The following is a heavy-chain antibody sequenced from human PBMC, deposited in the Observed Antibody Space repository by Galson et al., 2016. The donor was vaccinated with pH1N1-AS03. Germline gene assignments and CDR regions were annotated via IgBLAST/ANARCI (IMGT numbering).Heavy chain of an antibody. CDR2: INQDENEK. CDR3: ARESTGTEHIVVVTGRYGYYYMDV. J-gene: IGHJ6*03. CDR1: GFTIKSYW. D-gene: IGHD2-21*02. V-gene: IGHV3-7*03. Sequence: SLRLSCAASGFTIKSYWMSWVRQAPGKGLEWVANINQDENEKYCVDSVKGRFTISRDNAKNSLYLEMNSLRAEDTALYYCARESTGTEHIVVVTGRYGYYYMDVWGKGTTVTVSS.